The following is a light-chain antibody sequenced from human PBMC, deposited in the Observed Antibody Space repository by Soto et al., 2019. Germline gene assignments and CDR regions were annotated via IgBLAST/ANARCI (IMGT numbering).Light chain of an antibody. Sequence: QSALTQPASVSGSPGQSITISCTGTSSDVGAYTSVSWYQQHPGKAPKLMIYEVSNRPSGVSNRFSGSKSANTASLTVSGLQAEDEADYYCSSYAGSNTYVFGTGTKVTV. CDR1: SSDVGAYTS. CDR3: SSYAGSNTYV. J-gene: IGLJ1*01. CDR2: EVS. V-gene: IGLV2-14*01.